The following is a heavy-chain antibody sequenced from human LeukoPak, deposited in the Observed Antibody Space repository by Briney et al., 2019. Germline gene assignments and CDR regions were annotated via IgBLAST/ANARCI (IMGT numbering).Heavy chain of an antibody. CDR1: GGTFSSYA. D-gene: IGHD3-22*01. CDR3: ASSIKYYYDSSGYYGDYYFDY. Sequence: SVKVSCKASGGTFSSYAISWVRQAPGQGLEWMGGIIPIFGTANYAQKFQGRVTITADESTSTAYMELSSLRSEDTAVYYCASSIKYYYDSSGYYGDYYFDYWGQGTLVTVPS. V-gene: IGHV1-69*13. CDR2: IIPIFGTA. J-gene: IGHJ4*02.